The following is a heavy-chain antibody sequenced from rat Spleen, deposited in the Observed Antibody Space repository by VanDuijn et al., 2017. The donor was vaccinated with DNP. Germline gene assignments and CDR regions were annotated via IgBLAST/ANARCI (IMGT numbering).Heavy chain of an antibody. CDR1: GFSLTDYN. CDR3: VRESESYWYFDF. J-gene: IGHJ1*01. V-gene: IGHV2S12*01. D-gene: IGHD3-7*01. CDR2: ISLIGNT. Sequence: QVQLKESGPGMVQPSQTLSLACSVSGFSLTDYNVNWVRQPTGKVLEWMASISLIGNTYYNSALRSRLSITKDTSTGQVFLKVSSLQSEDTAIYYCVRESESYWYFDFWGPGTMVTVSS.